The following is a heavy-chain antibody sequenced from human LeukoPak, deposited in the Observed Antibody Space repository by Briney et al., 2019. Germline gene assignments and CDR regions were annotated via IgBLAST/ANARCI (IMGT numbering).Heavy chain of an antibody. D-gene: IGHD1-26*01. Sequence: STITVRPKYAQKFQGRLTMTTDSSTRSTYMEVRSLTSDDTAVYFCARDKRPSAREVWFDPWGQGTLVTVSS. J-gene: IGHJ5*02. V-gene: IGHV1-18*01. CDR3: ARDKRPSAREVWFDP. CDR2: STITVRP.